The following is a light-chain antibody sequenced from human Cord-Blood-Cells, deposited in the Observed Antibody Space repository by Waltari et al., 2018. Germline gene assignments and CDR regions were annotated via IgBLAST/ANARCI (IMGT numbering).Light chain of an antibody. CDR2: DVS. J-gene: IGLJ1*01. CDR1: SSAAGGYHY. V-gene: IGLV2-14*01. CDR3: SSYTSSSTLV. Sequence: QSALTQPASVSGSPGQSITIPCTGTSSAAGGYHYVSWYQQHPGKAPQLMIYDVSNRPSGVSNRFSGSKSGNTASLTISGLQAEDEADYYCSSYTSSSTLVFGTGTKVTVL.